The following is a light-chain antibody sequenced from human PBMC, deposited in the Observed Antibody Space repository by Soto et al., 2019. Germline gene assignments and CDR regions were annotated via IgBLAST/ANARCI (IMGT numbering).Light chain of an antibody. CDR3: QQYTNSPPWT. J-gene: IGKJ1*01. V-gene: IGKV3-15*01. CDR1: QGIGDT. Sequence: EVVRSQSPATLSVSPGEGATRSCRASQGIGDTLAWYQHKPGQTPRLLIYDTSTRATGVPTRFSGSRSGAEFSLIIISLQYEDFAVYYCQQYTNSPPWTFGRGTKVDIK. CDR2: DTS.